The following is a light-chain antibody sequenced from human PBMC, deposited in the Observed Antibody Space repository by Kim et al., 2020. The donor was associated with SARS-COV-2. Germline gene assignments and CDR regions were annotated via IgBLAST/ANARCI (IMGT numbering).Light chain of an antibody. V-gene: IGLV2-14*01. J-gene: IGLJ3*02. Sequence: GHAITISCTGTSSDVGGYNYVAWYQQHPGKAPKLMIYEVNSRPTGVSSRFSGSKSGNTASLTISGLQPEDDADYYCSSFTDSNSWVFGGGTQLTVL. CDR2: EVN. CDR3: SSFTDSNSWV. CDR1: SSDVGGYNY.